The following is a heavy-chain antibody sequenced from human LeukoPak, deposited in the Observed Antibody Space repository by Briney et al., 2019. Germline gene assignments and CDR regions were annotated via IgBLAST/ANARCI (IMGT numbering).Heavy chain of an antibody. J-gene: IGHJ6*03. V-gene: IGHV3-30*02. Sequence: GGSLRLSCAASGFTFSSYGIYWIRQVPGKGLEWVAFIRSDGSNKDYADSLKGRFTISRDNSKNTLYLQMNSLRAEDTAVYYCAIDGAWGAGYMDVWGKGTTVTVSS. CDR3: AIDGAWGAGYMDV. CDR1: GFTFSSYG. CDR2: IRSDGSNK. D-gene: IGHD1-26*01.